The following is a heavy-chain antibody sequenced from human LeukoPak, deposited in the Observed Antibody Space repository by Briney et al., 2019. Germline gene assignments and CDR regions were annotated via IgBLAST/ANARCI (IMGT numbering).Heavy chain of an antibody. D-gene: IGHD3-22*01. V-gene: IGHV3-30*03. J-gene: IGHJ4*02. CDR1: GFTFSSYG. CDR2: ISYDGSNK. Sequence: PGGSLRLSCAASGFTFSSYGIHWVRQAPGKGLEWVAVISYDGSNKHYADSVKGRFTISRDKSKNTLYLQVNSLRAEDTAVYYCARAGRYYDSSGYYWYFDYWGQGTLVTVSS. CDR3: ARAGRYYDSSGYYWYFDY.